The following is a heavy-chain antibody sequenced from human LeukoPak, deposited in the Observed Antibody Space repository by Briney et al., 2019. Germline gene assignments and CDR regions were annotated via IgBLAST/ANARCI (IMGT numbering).Heavy chain of an antibody. CDR2: IYTSGST. Sequence: SETLSLTCTVSGGSISIYYWSWIRQPAGKGLEWIGRIYTSGSTNYNPSLKSRVTFSVDKSKNQFSLKLSSVTAADTAVYYCAGRPFQLVMGDYYYYMDVWGKGTTVTVSS. D-gene: IGHD6-13*01. CDR1: GGSISIYY. J-gene: IGHJ6*03. V-gene: IGHV4-4*07. CDR3: AGRPFQLVMGDYYYYMDV.